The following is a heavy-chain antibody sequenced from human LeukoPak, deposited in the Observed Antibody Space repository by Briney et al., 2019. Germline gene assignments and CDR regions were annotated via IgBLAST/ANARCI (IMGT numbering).Heavy chain of an antibody. D-gene: IGHD7-27*01. Sequence: GSLRLSCAASGFTFSSYGMHWVRQAPGKGLEWVAVISYDGSNKYYADSVKGRFTISRDNSKNTLYLQMNSLRSDDTAVYYCARGPPNWGYDYWGPGTLVTVSS. CDR1: GFTFSSYG. CDR2: ISYDGSNK. V-gene: IGHV3-30*03. CDR3: ARGPPNWGYDY. J-gene: IGHJ4*02.